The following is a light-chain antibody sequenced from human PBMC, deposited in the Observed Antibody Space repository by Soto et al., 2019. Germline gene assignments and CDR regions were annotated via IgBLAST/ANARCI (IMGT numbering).Light chain of an antibody. V-gene: IGKV1-5*03. CDR1: QTISSW. CDR3: QHYNSYSEA. Sequence: IKMTHSPSTLLGPVGDRVPIPCRPSQTISSWLAWYQQKPGKAPKLLIYKASTLKSGVPSRFSGSGSGTEFTLTISSLQPDDFATYYCQHYNSYSEAFGQGTKV. J-gene: IGKJ1*01. CDR2: KAS.